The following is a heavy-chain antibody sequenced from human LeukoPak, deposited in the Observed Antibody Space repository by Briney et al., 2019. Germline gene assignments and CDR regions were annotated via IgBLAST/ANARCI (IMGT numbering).Heavy chain of an antibody. Sequence: PGGSLRLSCAASGFTFSSYAMSWARQAPGKGLEWVSAISGSGGSTYYADSVKGRFTISRDNSKNTLYLQMNSLRAEDTAVYYCAKSYGYYYYYYGMDVWGQGTTVTVSS. CDR1: GFTFSSYA. CDR2: ISGSGGST. J-gene: IGHJ6*02. CDR3: AKSYGYYYYYYGMDV. D-gene: IGHD5-18*01. V-gene: IGHV3-23*01.